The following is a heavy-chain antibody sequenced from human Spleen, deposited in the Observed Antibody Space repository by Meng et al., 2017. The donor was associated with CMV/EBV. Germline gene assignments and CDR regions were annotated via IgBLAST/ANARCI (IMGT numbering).Heavy chain of an antibody. CDR3: ARVSSTSHFDY. J-gene: IGHJ4*02. Sequence: LRLSCTISGGSISSGGYYWSWIRQHPGKGLDWIGYIYYSGNTYYNPSLKSRVTISVDTSKNQFSLKLSSVTAADTAVYYCARVSSTSHFDYWGQGTLVTVSS. V-gene: IGHV4-31*03. CDR2: IYYSGNT. D-gene: IGHD2-2*01. CDR1: GGSISSGGYY.